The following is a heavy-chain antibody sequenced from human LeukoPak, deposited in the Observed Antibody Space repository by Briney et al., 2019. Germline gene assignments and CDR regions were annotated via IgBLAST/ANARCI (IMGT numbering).Heavy chain of an antibody. CDR3: ARSSEYYDSSGRFDY. V-gene: IGHV3-23*01. J-gene: IGHJ4*02. CDR1: GFTFSSYA. Sequence: GGSLRLSCAASGFTFSSYAMSWVRQAPGKGLEWVSAISGSGGSTYYADSVKGRFTISRDNSKNTLYLQMNSLRAEDTAVYYCARSSEYYDSSGRFDYWGQGTLVTVSS. D-gene: IGHD3-22*01. CDR2: ISGSGGST.